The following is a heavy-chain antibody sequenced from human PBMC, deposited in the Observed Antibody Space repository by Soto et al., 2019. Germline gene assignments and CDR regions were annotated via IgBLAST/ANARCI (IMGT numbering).Heavy chain of an antibody. Sequence: PSETLSLTCTVSGASISDYNWGWIRQPPGKGLEYIGYIYYIGSTYYDPSLKSRVTISVDTSKNQFSLKLSSVTAADTAVYYCARLLGGYYFDYWGQGALVTVSS. D-gene: IGHD2-15*01. V-gene: IGHV4-59*08. CDR1: GASISDYN. CDR2: IYYIGST. J-gene: IGHJ4*02. CDR3: ARLLGGYYFDY.